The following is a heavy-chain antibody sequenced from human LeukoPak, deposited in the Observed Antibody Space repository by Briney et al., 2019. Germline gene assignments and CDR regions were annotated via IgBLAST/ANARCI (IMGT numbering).Heavy chain of an antibody. CDR2: IWYDGSNK. CDR3: ARAEIVVVPAAPFDY. J-gene: IGHJ4*02. Sequence: GGSLRLSCAASGFTFSSYGMPWVRQAPGKGLEWVAVIWYDGSNKYYADSVKGRFTISRDNSKNTLYLQMNSLRAEDTAVYYCARAEIVVVPAAPFDYWGQGTLVSVSS. V-gene: IGHV3-33*01. CDR1: GFTFSSYG. D-gene: IGHD2-2*01.